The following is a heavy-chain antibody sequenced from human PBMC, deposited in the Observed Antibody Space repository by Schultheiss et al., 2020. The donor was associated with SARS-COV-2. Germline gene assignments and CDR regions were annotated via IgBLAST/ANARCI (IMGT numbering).Heavy chain of an antibody. V-gene: IGHV3-21*01. CDR3: ARDKYENWFDP. Sequence: GGSLRLSCAASGFTVSSNYMNWVRQAPGKGLEWVSSISSSSSYIYYADSVKGRFTISRDNAKNSLYLQMNSLRAEDTAVYYCARDKYENWFDPWGQGTLVTVSS. CDR2: ISSSSSYI. J-gene: IGHJ5*02. D-gene: IGHD2-2*01. CDR1: GFTVSSNY.